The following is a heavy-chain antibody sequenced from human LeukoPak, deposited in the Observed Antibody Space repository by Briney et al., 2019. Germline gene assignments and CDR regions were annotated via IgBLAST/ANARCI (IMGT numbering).Heavy chain of an antibody. V-gene: IGHV4-39*07. J-gene: IGHJ5*02. D-gene: IGHD2-15*01. CDR2: IYYSGTT. CDR1: GGSISSSSYY. Sequence: SETLSLTCTVSGGSISSSSYYWGWIRQPPGKGLEWIGSIYYSGTTYYNPSLKSRVTISVDTSKNQFSLKLSSLTAADTAVYYCARAPLDCTGGTCYSSGWFDPWGQGTLVTVSS. CDR3: ARAPLDCTGGTCYSSGWFDP.